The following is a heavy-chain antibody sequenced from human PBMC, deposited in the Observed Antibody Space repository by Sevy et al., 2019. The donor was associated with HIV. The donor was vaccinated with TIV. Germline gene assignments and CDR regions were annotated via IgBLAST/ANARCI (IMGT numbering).Heavy chain of an antibody. CDR1: GFSFSRYS. D-gene: IGHD2-2*01. CDR3: ARDGGCCNTTHRHCDH. J-gene: IGHJ4*01. CDR2: ITSSSSTT. V-gene: IGHV3-48*01. Sequence: GGSLRLSCAASGFSFSRYSMNWVRQAPGKGLEWVSYITSSSSTTYYADSVKGRFTISRDNAKNSLFLQMSSLRAEDTAVSYCARDGGCCNTTHRHCDHWGQGTLVTVSS.